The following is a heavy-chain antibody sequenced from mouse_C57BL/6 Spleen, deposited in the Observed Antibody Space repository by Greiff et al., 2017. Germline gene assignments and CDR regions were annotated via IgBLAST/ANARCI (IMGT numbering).Heavy chain of an antibody. J-gene: IGHJ3*01. V-gene: IGHV5-17*01. CDR2: ISSGSSTI. CDR3: ARDYYGSSYNWFAY. CDR1: GFTFSDYG. D-gene: IGHD1-1*01. Sequence: EVKVVESGGGLVKPGGSLKLSCAASGFTFSDYGMHWVRQAPEKGLEWVAYISSGSSTIYYADTVKGRFTISRDNAKNTLFLQMTSLRSEDTAMYYCARDYYGSSYNWFAYWGQGTLVTVSA.